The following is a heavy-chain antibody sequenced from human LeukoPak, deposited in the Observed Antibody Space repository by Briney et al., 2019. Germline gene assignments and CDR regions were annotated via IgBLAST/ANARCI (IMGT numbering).Heavy chain of an antibody. CDR2: INHSGST. V-gene: IGHV4-59*08. D-gene: IGHD5-18*01. J-gene: IGHJ3*01. CDR3: ARQRVDQALEEAALDV. Sequence: PSETLSLTCTVSGGPISSYYWSWLRQPPGKGLEWIGDINHSGSTNYNPPLKSRVTISVDTSKNQFSLKVSSVTAEDTAVYYCARQRVDQALEEAALDVWGQGTVVSVSS. CDR1: GGPISSYY.